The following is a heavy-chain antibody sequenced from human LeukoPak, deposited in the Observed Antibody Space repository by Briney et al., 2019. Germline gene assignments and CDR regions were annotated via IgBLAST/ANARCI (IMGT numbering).Heavy chain of an antibody. Sequence: SETLSLTCTVSGGSISSYYWSWIRQPPGKGLEWIGYIYYSGSTKYNPSLKSRVTILVDASQNQFSLKLRSVTAADTAVYYCARDENDYGDFDYWGQGTLVTVSS. D-gene: IGHD4-17*01. CDR2: IYYSGST. V-gene: IGHV4-59*01. CDR1: GGSISSYY. J-gene: IGHJ4*02. CDR3: ARDENDYGDFDY.